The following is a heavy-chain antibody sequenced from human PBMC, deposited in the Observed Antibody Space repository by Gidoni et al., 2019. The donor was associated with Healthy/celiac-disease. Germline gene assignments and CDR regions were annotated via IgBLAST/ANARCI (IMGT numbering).Heavy chain of an antibody. V-gene: IGHV4-59*01. Sequence: QVQLQASGPGLVKPSETLSLTCTVSGGSISSYYWSWIRQPPGKGLEWVGYIYYSGSTNYNPSLKSRVTISVDTSKNQFSLKLSSVTAADTAVYYCARAGTVREGYFDYWGQGTLVTVSS. CDR3: ARAGTVREGYFDY. CDR1: GGSISSYY. CDR2: IYYSGST. J-gene: IGHJ4*02. D-gene: IGHD3-10*01.